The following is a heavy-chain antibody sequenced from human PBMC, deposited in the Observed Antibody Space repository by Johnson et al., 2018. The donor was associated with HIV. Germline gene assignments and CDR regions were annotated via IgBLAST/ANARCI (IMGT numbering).Heavy chain of an antibody. CDR3: ARHGTTVVTRVDFAI. Sequence: DGGNTYYADPVQGRFTISGDNSKNTLSLQMNSLRAEETAVYYCARHGTTVVTRVDFAIWGQGTMVTVSS. J-gene: IGHJ3*02. V-gene: IGHV3-30*01. CDR2: DGGNT. D-gene: IGHD4-23*01.